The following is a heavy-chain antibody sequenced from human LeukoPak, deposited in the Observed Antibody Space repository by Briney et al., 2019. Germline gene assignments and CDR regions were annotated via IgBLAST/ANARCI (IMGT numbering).Heavy chain of an antibody. CDR2: ITWNSGSI. CDR1: GFTFDDYA. Sequence: PGRCLRLSCAASGFTFDDYAMHWVRQAPGKGLQWVSGITWNSGSIGYADSVKGRFTISRDNAKNSLYLQMNSLRAEDTAVYYCAKLSRIVVVPASYGMDVWGQGTTVTVSS. V-gene: IGHV3-9*01. CDR3: AKLSRIVVVPASYGMDV. D-gene: IGHD2-2*01. J-gene: IGHJ6*02.